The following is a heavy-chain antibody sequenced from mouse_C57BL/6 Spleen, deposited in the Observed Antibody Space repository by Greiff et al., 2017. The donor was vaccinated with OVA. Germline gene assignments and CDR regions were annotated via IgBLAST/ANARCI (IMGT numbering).Heavy chain of an antibody. CDR3: ARLSNYFFDY. D-gene: IGHD2-5*01. V-gene: IGHV5-9*01. J-gene: IGHJ2*01. Sequence: EVKLVESGGGLVKPGGSLKLSCAASGFTFSSYTMSWVRQTPEKRLEWVATISGGGGNTYYPDSVKGRFTISRDNAKNTLYLQMSSLRSEDTALYYCARLSNYFFDYWGQGTTLTVSS. CDR1: GFTFSSYT. CDR2: ISGGGGNT.